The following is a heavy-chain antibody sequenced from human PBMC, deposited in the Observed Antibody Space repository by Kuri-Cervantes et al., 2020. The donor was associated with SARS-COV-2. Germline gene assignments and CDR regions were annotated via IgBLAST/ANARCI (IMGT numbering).Heavy chain of an antibody. Sequence: GESLKISCAASGFTFTNYGMHWVRQAPDKGLEWVAFIRHDGSNTYYADFVKGRLTISRDNAKNTLYLQMNSLRAGDTAVYYCAKDPRDYYDSSGYYQYYDYWGQGTLVTVSS. CDR3: AKDPRDYYDSSGYYQYYDY. CDR2: IRHDGSNT. D-gene: IGHD3-22*01. V-gene: IGHV3-30*02. CDR1: GFTFTNYG. J-gene: IGHJ4*02.